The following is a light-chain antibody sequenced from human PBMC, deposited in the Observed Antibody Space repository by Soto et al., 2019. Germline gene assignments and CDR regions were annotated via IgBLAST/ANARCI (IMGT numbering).Light chain of an antibody. CDR3: QRYGGSPPVT. CDR1: QSFSSSN. V-gene: IGKV3-20*01. Sequence: EVVLTQSPGTLSLSPGERATLSCRASQSFSSSNLAWYQHKPGQPPKLIVYSASRRATGIPDRFSGSGSGTGFTLTNHSLEPEDFALYYCQRYGGSPPVTFGGGTKVDIK. J-gene: IGKJ4*01. CDR2: SAS.